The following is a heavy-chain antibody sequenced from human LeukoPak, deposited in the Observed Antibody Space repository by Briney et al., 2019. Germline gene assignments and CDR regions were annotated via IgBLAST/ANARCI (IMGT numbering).Heavy chain of an antibody. Sequence: GGSLRLSCAASGFTVSNSYMNWVRQAPGKGLEWVSVIYSGGSTYYADSVKGRFTISRDNSKNTLYLQMNSLRAEDTAVYYCAKGRRYNILTGYYVSEVDPWGQGTLVTVSS. CDR1: GFTVSNSY. CDR2: IYSGGST. CDR3: AKGRRYNILTGYYVSEVDP. D-gene: IGHD3-9*01. J-gene: IGHJ5*02. V-gene: IGHV3-53*05.